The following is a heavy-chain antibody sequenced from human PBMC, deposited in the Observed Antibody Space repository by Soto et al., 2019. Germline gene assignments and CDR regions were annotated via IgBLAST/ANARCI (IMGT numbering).Heavy chain of an antibody. CDR1: GGTFSRYA. CDR2: ITPMFGTA. J-gene: IGHJ2*01. D-gene: IGHD6-19*01. CDR3: AQXLGLAVAGPGRFDL. V-gene: IGHV1-69*12. Sequence: QVQLVQSGAEVKKYGSSVKVSCKASGGTFSRYAISWVRQAPGQGLEWMGGITPMFGTANYAQRFQGRATITADESTSTAYMQLSSLRSDDTAVYYCAQXLGLAVAGPGRFDLWGRGTLVTVSS.